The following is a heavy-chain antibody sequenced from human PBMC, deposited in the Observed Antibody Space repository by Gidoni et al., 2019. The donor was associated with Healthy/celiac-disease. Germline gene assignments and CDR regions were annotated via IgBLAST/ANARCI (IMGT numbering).Heavy chain of an antibody. CDR3: ARSVLLWFGESHFDY. V-gene: IGHV1-3*01. J-gene: IGHJ4*02. CDR2: ITAGNGNT. CDR1: GYTFTSYA. D-gene: IGHD3-10*01. Sequence: QVQLVQSGAEVKKPGASVKVSCKASGYTFTSYAMHWVRQAPGQRLEWMGWITAGNGNTKYSQKFQGRVTITRDTSASTAYMELSSLRSEDTAVYYCARSVLLWFGESHFDYWGQGTLVTVAS.